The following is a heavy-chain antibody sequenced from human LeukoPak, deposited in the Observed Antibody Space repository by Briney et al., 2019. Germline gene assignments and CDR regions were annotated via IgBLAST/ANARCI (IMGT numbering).Heavy chain of an antibody. J-gene: IGHJ4*02. CDR1: GFTFTKYG. CDR2: ISISTSTI. D-gene: IGHD3-16*01. V-gene: IGHV3-48*01. CDR3: ARGGDY. Sequence: GGSLRLSCAASGFTFTKYGMNWVRQAPGKGLEWVSYISISTSTIYYADSVKGRFTISRDNAKNSLYLQMNSLRAEDTAVYYCARGGDYWGQGTLVTVSS.